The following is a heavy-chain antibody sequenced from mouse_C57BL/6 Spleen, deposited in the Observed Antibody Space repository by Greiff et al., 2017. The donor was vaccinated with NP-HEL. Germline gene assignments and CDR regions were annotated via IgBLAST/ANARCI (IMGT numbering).Heavy chain of an antibody. CDR2: ISSGSSTI. J-gene: IGHJ4*01. CDR3: ARGGVTYAMDY. V-gene: IGHV5-17*01. Sequence: DVHLVESGGGLVKPGGSLKLSCAASGFAFSDYGMHWVRQAPEKGLEWVAYISSGSSTIYYADTVKGRFTISRDNAKNTLFLQMTSLRSEDTAMYYCARGGVTYAMDYWGQGTSVTVSS. CDR1: GFAFSDYG. D-gene: IGHD2-2*01.